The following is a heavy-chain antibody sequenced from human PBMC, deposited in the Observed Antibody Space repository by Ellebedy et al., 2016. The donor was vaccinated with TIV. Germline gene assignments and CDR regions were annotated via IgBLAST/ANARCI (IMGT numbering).Heavy chain of an antibody. CDR3: ARDHLDYYGSGSYPYFDY. V-gene: IGHV1-18*01. J-gene: IGHJ4*02. CDR1: GYTFTSYG. Sequence: ASVKVSCXASGYTFTSYGISWVRQAPGQGLEWMGWISAYNGNTNYAQKLQGRVTMTTDTSTSTAYMELRSLRSDDTAVYYCARDHLDYYGSGSYPYFDYWGQGTLVTVSS. CDR2: ISAYNGNT. D-gene: IGHD3-10*01.